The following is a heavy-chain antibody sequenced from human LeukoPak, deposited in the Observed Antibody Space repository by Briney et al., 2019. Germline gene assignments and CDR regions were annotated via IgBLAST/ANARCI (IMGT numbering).Heavy chain of an antibody. CDR1: GFTFSSYA. CDR2: ISGSGGST. D-gene: IGHD3-10*01. CDR3: AKAMVRTVDAFDI. Sequence: GGSLRLSCAASGFTFSSYAMSWVRQAPRKGLEWVSAISGSGGSTYYADSVKGRFTISRDNSKNTLYLQMNSLRAEDTAVYYCAKAMVRTVDAFDIWGQGTMVTVSS. V-gene: IGHV3-23*01. J-gene: IGHJ3*02.